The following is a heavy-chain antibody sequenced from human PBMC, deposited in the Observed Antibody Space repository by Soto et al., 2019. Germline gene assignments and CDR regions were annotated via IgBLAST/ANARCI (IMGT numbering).Heavy chain of an antibody. Sequence: EVQLVESGGGLVKPGGSLRLSCAASGFTFSSYSMNWVRQAPGKGLEWVSSISSSSSYIYYADSVKGRFTISRDNAKNSLYLQMNSLRAEDTAVYYCARDWEYSSSYFDYWGQGTLVTVSS. CDR1: GFTFSSYS. D-gene: IGHD6-6*01. V-gene: IGHV3-21*01. CDR3: ARDWEYSSSYFDY. J-gene: IGHJ4*02. CDR2: ISSSSSYI.